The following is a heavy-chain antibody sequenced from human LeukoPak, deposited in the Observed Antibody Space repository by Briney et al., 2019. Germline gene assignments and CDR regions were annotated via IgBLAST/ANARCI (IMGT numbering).Heavy chain of an antibody. CDR3: ARAFFHPGSPSPYYYYYYGMDV. Sequence: GGSLRLSCAASGFTFSSYAMHWVRQAPGKGLEYVSAISSNGGSTYYANSVKGRFTISRDNSKNTLYLQMGSLRAEDMAVYYCARAFFHPGSPSPYYYYYYGMDVWGQGTTVTVSS. CDR2: ISSNGGST. V-gene: IGHV3-64*01. CDR1: GFTFSSYA. D-gene: IGHD1-26*01. J-gene: IGHJ6*02.